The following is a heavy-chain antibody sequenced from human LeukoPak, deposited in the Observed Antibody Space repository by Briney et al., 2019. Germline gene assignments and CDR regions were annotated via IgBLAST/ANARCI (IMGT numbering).Heavy chain of an antibody. CDR3: AHSRHYDILTGYYFDY. V-gene: IGHV2-5*02. D-gene: IGHD3-9*01. CDR2: IYWDDDK. CDR1: GFSLSTSGVG. J-gene: IGHJ4*02. Sequence: SGPTLVKPTQTLTLTCTLSGFSLSTSGVGVGWIRQPPGKALEWLALIYWDDDKRYSPSLKSRLTITKDTSKNQVVLTMTNMDPVDTATYYCAHSRHYDILTGYYFDYWGQGTLVTVSS.